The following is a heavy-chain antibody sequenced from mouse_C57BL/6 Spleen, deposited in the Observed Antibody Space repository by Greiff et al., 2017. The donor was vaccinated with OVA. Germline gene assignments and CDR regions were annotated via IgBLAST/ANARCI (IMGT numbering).Heavy chain of an antibody. D-gene: IGHD4-1*01. CDR2: ISSGGDYI. Sequence: EVKVVESGEGLVKPGGSLKLSCAASGFTFSSYAMSWVRQTPEKRLEWVAYISSGGDYIYYADTVKGRFTISRDNARNTLYLQMSSLKSEDTAMYYCTRDSLTGYYAMDYWGQGTSVTVSS. V-gene: IGHV5-9-1*02. CDR1: GFTFSSYA. CDR3: TRDSLTGYYAMDY. J-gene: IGHJ4*01.